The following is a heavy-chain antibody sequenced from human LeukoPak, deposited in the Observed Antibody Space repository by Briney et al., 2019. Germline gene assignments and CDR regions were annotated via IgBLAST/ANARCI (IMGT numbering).Heavy chain of an antibody. D-gene: IGHD5-18*01. J-gene: IGHJ5*02. CDR1: GGSISSSSYY. Sequence: SETLSLTCTVSGGSISSSSYYWGWIRQPPGKGLEWIESIYYSGSTYYNPSPKSRVTISVDTSKNQFSLKLSSVTAADTAVYYCARHYIQLSALGGGWFDPWGQGTLVTVSS. V-gene: IGHV4-39*01. CDR2: IYYSGST. CDR3: ARHYIQLSALGGGWFDP.